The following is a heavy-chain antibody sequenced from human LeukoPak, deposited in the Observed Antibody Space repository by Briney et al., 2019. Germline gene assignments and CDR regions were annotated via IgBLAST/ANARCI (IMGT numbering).Heavy chain of an antibody. J-gene: IGHJ4*02. CDR2: ISSSSSYI. Sequence: PGGSLRLSCAASGFTFSSYSMNWVRQAPGKGLEWVSSISSSSSYIYYADSVKGRFTISRDNAKNSLFLQVNSQRAEDTAVYYCARALGRQLVQGVDYWGQGTLVTVSS. D-gene: IGHD6-13*01. CDR1: GFTFSSYS. V-gene: IGHV3-21*01. CDR3: ARALGRQLVQGVDY.